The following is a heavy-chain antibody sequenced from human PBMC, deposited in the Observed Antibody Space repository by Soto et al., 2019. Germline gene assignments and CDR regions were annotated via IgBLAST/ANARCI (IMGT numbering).Heavy chain of an antibody. J-gene: IGHJ5*02. CDR1: GFSFSNYA. CDR2: ISSNGGST. Sequence: AVPLRLSCAASGFSFSNYAMSWVRQAPGKGLEYVSAISSNGGSTYYANSVKGRFTISRDNSKNTLYLQMGSLRAEDMAVYYCARDPLPYDFWSGYYFFDPWGQGTLVTVSS. V-gene: IGHV3-64*01. D-gene: IGHD3-3*01. CDR3: ARDPLPYDFWSGYYFFDP.